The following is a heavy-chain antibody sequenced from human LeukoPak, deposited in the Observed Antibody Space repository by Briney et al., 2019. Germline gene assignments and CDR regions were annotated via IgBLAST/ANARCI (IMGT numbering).Heavy chain of an antibody. CDR1: GFTFSSYG. D-gene: IGHD3-22*01. CDR2: ISGSGGST. Sequence: GGSLRLSCAASGFTFSSYGMSWVRQAPGKGLEWVSAISGSGGSTYYADSVKGRFTISRDNSKNTLYLQMNSLRAEDTAVYYCAKYYDSSGYANIDYWGQGTLVTVSS. J-gene: IGHJ4*02. CDR3: AKYYDSSGYANIDY. V-gene: IGHV3-23*01.